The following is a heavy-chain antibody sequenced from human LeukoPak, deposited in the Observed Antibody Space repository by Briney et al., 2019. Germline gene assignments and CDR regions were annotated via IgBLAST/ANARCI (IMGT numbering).Heavy chain of an antibody. J-gene: IGHJ4*02. Sequence: GGSLRLSCAASGFTISSYWMSWVRQAPGKGLEWVANIKEDGSEKYYVDSVKGRFTISRDNVKNSLYLQMNSLRAEDTAVYYCARQTGTTVTPYYFDYWGQGTLVTVSS. CDR3: ARQTGTTVTPYYFDY. CDR2: IKEDGSEK. CDR1: GFTISSYW. V-gene: IGHV3-7*03. D-gene: IGHD4-17*01.